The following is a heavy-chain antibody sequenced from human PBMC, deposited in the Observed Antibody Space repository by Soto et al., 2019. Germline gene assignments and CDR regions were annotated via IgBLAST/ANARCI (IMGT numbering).Heavy chain of an antibody. CDR3: VRESTPTRWFDP. D-gene: IGHD2-2*01. Sequence: QVQLVQSGAEVKKPGASVKVSCKASGYTFTSYYIHWVRQAPGQGLEWMGVNNPRGGSTSYAQNSQGRDTMTRDTSTSTVYMELSSLRSEDTAVYYCVRESTPTRWFDPWGQGTLVTVSS. J-gene: IGHJ5*02. CDR2: NNPRGGST. CDR1: GYTFTSYY. V-gene: IGHV1-46*03.